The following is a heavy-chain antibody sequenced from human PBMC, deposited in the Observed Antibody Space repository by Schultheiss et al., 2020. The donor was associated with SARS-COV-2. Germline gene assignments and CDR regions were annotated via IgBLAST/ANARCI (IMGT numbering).Heavy chain of an antibody. CDR1: GGSISSYY. V-gene: IGHV4-59*08. D-gene: IGHD2-2*01. Sequence: SQTLSLTCPVSGGSISSYYWSWIRQPPGKGLEWIGYIYYSGSTNYNPSLKSRVTISVDTSKNQFSLKLSSVTAADTAVYYCARNIVVVSSGGDYYYYYYMDVWGKGTTVTVSS. J-gene: IGHJ6*03. CDR3: ARNIVVVSSGGDYYYYYYMDV. CDR2: IYYSGST.